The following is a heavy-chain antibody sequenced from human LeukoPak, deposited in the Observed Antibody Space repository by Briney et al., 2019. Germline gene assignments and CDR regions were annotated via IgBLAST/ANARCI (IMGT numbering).Heavy chain of an antibody. CDR1: GGSINSNTHY. V-gene: IGHV4-39*01. D-gene: IGHD2-15*01. Sequence: SETLSLTCTVSGGSINSNTHYWGWIRQPPGKGLEWIGSIYYGGSTYYNPSPKSRVTISVDTSMNQFSLKLSFVTTADTAVYYCARALGYCSGGSCTRGYNWFDPWGQGTLVTAPS. CDR3: ARALGYCSGGSCTRGYNWFDP. J-gene: IGHJ5*02. CDR2: IYYGGST.